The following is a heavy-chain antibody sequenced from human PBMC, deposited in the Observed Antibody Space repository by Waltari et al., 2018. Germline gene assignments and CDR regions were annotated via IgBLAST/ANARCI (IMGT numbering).Heavy chain of an antibody. D-gene: IGHD3-22*01. Sequence: EVQLVESGGGLVQPGGSLRLSCAASGFTFSSYEMNWVRQAPGKGLEWVSYISSSGSTIYYADSGKGRFTISRDNAKNSLYLQMNSLRAEDTAVYYCARDRVGSYDPALGAEYFQHWGQGTLVTVSS. CDR1: GFTFSSYE. CDR2: ISSSGSTI. V-gene: IGHV3-48*03. J-gene: IGHJ1*01. CDR3: ARDRVGSYDPALGAEYFQH.